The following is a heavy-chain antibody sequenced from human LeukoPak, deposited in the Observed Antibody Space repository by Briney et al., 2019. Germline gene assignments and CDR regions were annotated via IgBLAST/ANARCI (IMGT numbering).Heavy chain of an antibody. Sequence: PGGSLGLSCAASGFTFSSYAMHWVRQAPGKGLEWVAVISYDGSNKYYADSVKGRFTISRDNSKNTLYLQMNSLRAEDTAVYYCAVPRTGPLDYYYGMDVWGQGTTVTVSS. CDR3: AVPRTGPLDYYYGMDV. V-gene: IGHV3-30-3*01. D-gene: IGHD1/OR15-1a*01. J-gene: IGHJ6*02. CDR2: ISYDGSNK. CDR1: GFTFSSYA.